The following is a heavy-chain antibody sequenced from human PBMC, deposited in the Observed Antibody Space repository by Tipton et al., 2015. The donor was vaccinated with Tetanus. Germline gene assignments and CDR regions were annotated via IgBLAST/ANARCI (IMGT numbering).Heavy chain of an antibody. CDR1: GGSISSYY. V-gene: IGHV4-34*01. Sequence: TLSLTCTVSGGSISSYYWSWIRQPPGKGLEWIGEINHSGSTNYNPSLKSRVTISVDTSKNQFSLKLSSVTAADTAVYYCARVSRYYYDSSIGMDVWGQGTTVTVSS. D-gene: IGHD3-22*01. J-gene: IGHJ6*02. CDR3: ARVSRYYYDSSIGMDV. CDR2: INHSGST.